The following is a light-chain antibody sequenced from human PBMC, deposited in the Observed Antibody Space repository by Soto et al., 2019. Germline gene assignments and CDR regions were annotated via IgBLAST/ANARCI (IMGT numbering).Light chain of an antibody. Sequence: EIVLTRSPGTLSLSPGERATLSCRASQSVSSSYLAWYQQKPGQAPRLLIYGVSSRATGIPDRFSGSGSATDFTLTISRLEPEDFAVYYCQQYGGSPTFGQGTRLEIK. CDR1: QSVSSSY. J-gene: IGKJ5*01. CDR3: QQYGGSPT. V-gene: IGKV3-20*01. CDR2: GVS.